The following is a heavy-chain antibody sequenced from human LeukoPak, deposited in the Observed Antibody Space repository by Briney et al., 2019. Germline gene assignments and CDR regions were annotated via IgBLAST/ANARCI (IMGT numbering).Heavy chain of an antibody. Sequence: GGSLRLSCADSGFIFSSYWMNWVRQAPGKGLEWVSFIHYDGSNAYYADSVQGRYTITRDNSKNTLFLQMNSLGPEDTAVYYCAKRAADYYYMDVWGKGTTVTVSS. V-gene: IGHV3-30*02. J-gene: IGHJ6*03. D-gene: IGHD2-15*01. CDR3: AKRAADYYYMDV. CDR1: GFIFSSYW. CDR2: IHYDGSNA.